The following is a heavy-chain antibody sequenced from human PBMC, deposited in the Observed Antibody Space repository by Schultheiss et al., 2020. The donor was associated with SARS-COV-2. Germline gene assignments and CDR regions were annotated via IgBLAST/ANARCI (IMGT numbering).Heavy chain of an antibody. Sequence: GGSLRLSCAASGFTFSNAWMSWVRQAPGKGLEWVGRIKSKTDGGTTDYAAPVKGRFTISRDNAKNSLYLQMNSLRAEDTAVYYCARKSRLDYWGQGTLVTVSS. D-gene: IGHD3-3*01. CDR1: GFTFSNAW. J-gene: IGHJ4*02. V-gene: IGHV3-15*01. CDR3: ARKSRLDY. CDR2: IKSKTDGGTT.